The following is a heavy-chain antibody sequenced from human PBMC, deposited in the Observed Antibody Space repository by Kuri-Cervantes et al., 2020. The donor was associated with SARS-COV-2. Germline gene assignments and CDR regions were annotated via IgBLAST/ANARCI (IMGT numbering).Heavy chain of an antibody. CDR1: GYTFTSYG. CDR3: ARDDWYRFERSYYMDV. Sequence: ASVKVSCKASGYTFTSYGISWVRQAPGQGLEWMGIINPSGGSTSYAQKFQGRVTMTRDTSTSTVYMELSSLRSEDTAVYYCARDDWYRFERSYYMDVWGKGTTVTVSS. CDR2: INPSGGST. V-gene: IGHV1-46*01. D-gene: IGHD3-9*01. J-gene: IGHJ6*03.